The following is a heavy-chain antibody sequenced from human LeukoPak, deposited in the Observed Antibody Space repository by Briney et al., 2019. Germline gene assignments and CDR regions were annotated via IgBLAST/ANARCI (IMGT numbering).Heavy chain of an antibody. CDR2: INPNSGGT. J-gene: IGHJ5*02. Sequence: GASVKVSCKASGYTFTDYYMHWVRQAPGQGLEWMGWINPNSGGTNYAQKFQGRVTMTRDTSISTAYMELSRLRSDDTAVYYCARPQTYYYDSSGPVGWFDPWGQGTLVTVSS. V-gene: IGHV1-2*02. CDR1: GYTFTDYY. CDR3: ARPQTYYYDSSGPVGWFDP. D-gene: IGHD3-22*01.